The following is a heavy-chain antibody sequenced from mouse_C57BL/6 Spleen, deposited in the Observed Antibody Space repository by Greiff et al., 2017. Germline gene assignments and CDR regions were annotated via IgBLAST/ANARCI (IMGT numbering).Heavy chain of an antibody. CDR1: GYTFTSYW. D-gene: IGHD2-4*01. V-gene: IGHV1-64*01. Sequence: QVQLQQPGAELVKPGASVKLSCKASGYTFTSYWMHWVKQRPGQGLEWIGMIHPNSGSTNYNEKFKSKATLTVDKSSSTAYMQLSSLTSEDSAVYYCARGDYGGYYFDYWGQGTTLTVSS. CDR2: IHPNSGST. CDR3: ARGDYGGYYFDY. J-gene: IGHJ2*01.